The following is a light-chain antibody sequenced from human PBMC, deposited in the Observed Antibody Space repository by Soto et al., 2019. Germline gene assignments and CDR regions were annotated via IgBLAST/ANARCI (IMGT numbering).Light chain of an antibody. Sequence: DIQLTQSPSSLSESGGDRVTITCRASQGISTYLAWHQQKPGEAPKLLIYAASTLQSGVPARFSGSGSGTDFTLTISSLQPEDFATYYCQQRNSYPLTFGGGTKVDIK. CDR2: AAS. J-gene: IGKJ4*01. CDR3: QQRNSYPLT. V-gene: IGKV1-9*01. CDR1: QGISTY.